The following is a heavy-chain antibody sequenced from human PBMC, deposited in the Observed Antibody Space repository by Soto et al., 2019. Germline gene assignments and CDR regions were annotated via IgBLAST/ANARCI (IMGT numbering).Heavy chain of an antibody. CDR2: IFWDDDK. J-gene: IGHJ4*02. V-gene: IGHV2-5*02. Sequence: QITLKESGPALVKPTQPLTLTCTFSGFSLSTSGVGVGWFRQPPGKALDWLALIFWDDDKGYSSSLKSRHTITKDTCKNKVVLTINNTDPVDTTTHYCALSLLSPCGGTYNFHSWGQGILVTVSS. CDR1: GFSLSTSGVG. D-gene: IGHD2-15*01. CDR3: ALSLLSPCGGTYNFHS.